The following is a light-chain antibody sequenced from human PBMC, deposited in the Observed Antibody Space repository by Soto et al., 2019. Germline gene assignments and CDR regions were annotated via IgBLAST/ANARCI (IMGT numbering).Light chain of an antibody. J-gene: IGLJ2*01. CDR2: EGT. CDR3: CSRL. CDR1: SSDIGSYKL. V-gene: IGLV2-23*01. Sequence: QSALTQPASVSGSPGQSITISCTGSSSDIGSYKLVSWYQHHPGKSPKLIIFEGTDRPSGVSDRFSGSQSGDTASLTISGLQAADEAYYYCCSRLFGGGTQLTVL.